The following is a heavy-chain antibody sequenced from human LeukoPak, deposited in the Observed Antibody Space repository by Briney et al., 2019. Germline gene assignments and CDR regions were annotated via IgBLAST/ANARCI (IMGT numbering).Heavy chain of an antibody. V-gene: IGHV3-23*01. J-gene: IGHJ4*02. CDR1: GFTFSSYA. CDR2: ISGGGGST. Sequence: GGSLRLSCAASGFTFSSYAMNWVRQAPGKGLEWVSAISGGGGSTYYADSVKGRFTISRDNSKNTLYLQMNSLRAEDTAVYYCATTRYYYDSSGYSYFDYWGQGTLVTVSS. CDR3: ATTRYYYDSSGYSYFDY. D-gene: IGHD3-22*01.